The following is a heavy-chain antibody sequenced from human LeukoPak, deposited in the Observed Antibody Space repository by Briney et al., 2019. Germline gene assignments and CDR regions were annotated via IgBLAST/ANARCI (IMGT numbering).Heavy chain of an antibody. CDR3: ARDGAPYSSSSGDY. Sequence: GRSLRLSCAASGFTFSSYGMHWVRQDPGKGLEWVAVIWYDGSNKYYADSVKGRFTISRDNSKNTLYLQMNSLRAEDTAVYYCARDGAPYSSSSGDYWGQGTLVTVSS. CDR2: IWYDGSNK. V-gene: IGHV3-33*01. D-gene: IGHD6-6*01. CDR1: GFTFSSYG. J-gene: IGHJ4*02.